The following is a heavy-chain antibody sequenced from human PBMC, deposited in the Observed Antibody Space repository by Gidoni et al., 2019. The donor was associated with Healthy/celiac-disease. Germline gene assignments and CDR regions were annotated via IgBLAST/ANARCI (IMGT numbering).Heavy chain of an antibody. J-gene: IGHJ6*02. V-gene: IGHV4-30-4*01. CDR2: IYYSGST. CDR3: AREMSWSTPGDYYYYGMDV. D-gene: IGHD3-10*01. CDR1: GGSISSGDYY. Sequence: QVQLQESGPGLVKPSQTLSLTCTVSGGSISSGDYYWSWIRQPPGKGLEWIGYIYYSGSTYYNPSLKSRVTISVDTSKNQFSLKLSSVTAADTAVYYCAREMSWSTPGDYYYYGMDVWGQGTTVTVSS.